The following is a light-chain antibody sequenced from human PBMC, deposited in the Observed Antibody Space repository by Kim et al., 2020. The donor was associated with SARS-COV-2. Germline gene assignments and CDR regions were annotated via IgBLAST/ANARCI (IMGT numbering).Light chain of an antibody. J-gene: IGLJ3*02. V-gene: IGLV10-54*01. Sequence: QAGLTQSPSVSKGLGQTATLTCTGNNNNVGNQGAAWLQQHQGHPPKLLSYRNTNRPSGISEKLSASRSGDSASLTITGLQPEDEADYYGSAWDSSLGAWVFGGGTQLSVL. CDR2: RNT. CDR1: NNNVGNQG. CDR3: SAWDSSLGAWV.